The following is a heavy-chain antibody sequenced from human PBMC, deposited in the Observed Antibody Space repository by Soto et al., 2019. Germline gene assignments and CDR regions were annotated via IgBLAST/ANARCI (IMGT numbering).Heavy chain of an antibody. V-gene: IGHV3-30*18. D-gene: IGHD6-13*01. Sequence: QVQLVESGGGVFQPGRSLRLSCAASGFTFSTYGMHWVRQAPGKGMEWVAAMSYDGTKQYYVDSVKGRFTISRDNSRNTLFLQLNSLRDEDTAVYYCAKEYGSTWIDHWGQGTPVNVSS. J-gene: IGHJ4*02. CDR1: GFTFSTYG. CDR3: AKEYGSTWIDH. CDR2: MSYDGTKQ.